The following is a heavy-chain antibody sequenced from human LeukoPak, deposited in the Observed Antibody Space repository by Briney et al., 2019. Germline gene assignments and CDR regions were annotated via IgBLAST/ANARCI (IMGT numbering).Heavy chain of an antibody. CDR1: GFTFSSYE. V-gene: IGHV3-48*03. Sequence: GGSLRLSCAASGFTFSSYEMNWVRQAPGKGLEWVPYISSSGSTIYYADSVKGRFTTSRDNAKNSLYLQMNSLRAEDTAVYYCARGGQLGLDYWGQGTLVTVSS. CDR3: ARGGQLGLDY. J-gene: IGHJ4*02. CDR2: ISSSGSTI. D-gene: IGHD6-13*01.